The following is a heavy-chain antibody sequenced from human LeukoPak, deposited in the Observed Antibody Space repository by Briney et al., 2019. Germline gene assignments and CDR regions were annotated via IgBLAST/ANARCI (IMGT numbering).Heavy chain of an antibody. Sequence: SETLSLTSTVSGGSISSYYWSWIRQPPGKGLEWIGYISASGSTNYNPSLKSRVTTSVDTSKNQFSLKLSSVTAAATAVYYCAGQTPPYGMDVWGQGTTVTVSS. V-gene: IGHV4-59*01. J-gene: IGHJ6*02. CDR3: AGQTPPYGMDV. CDR2: ISASGST. CDR1: GGSISSYY.